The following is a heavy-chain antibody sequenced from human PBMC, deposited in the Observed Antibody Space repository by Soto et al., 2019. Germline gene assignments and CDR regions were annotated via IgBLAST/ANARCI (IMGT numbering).Heavy chain of an antibody. D-gene: IGHD3-3*01. CDR1: GGTFSSYA. CDR3: ANLKGVYYDFWKFDP. CDR2: IIPIFGTA. Sequence: GASVKVSCKASGGTFSSYAISWVRQAPGQGLEWMGGIIPIFGTANYAQKFQGRVTITADKSTSTAYMELSSLRSEDTAVYYCANLKGVYYDFWKFDPWGQGTLVPVSS. V-gene: IGHV1-69*06. J-gene: IGHJ5*02.